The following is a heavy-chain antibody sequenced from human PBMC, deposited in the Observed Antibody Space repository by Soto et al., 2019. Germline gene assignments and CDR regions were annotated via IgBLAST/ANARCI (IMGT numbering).Heavy chain of an antibody. V-gene: IGHV4-59*11. Sequence: SETLSLTCTVSGGSISGHYWIWIRQSPGEGLEWIGYIFYSGSTTYNNNPSLKSRVTISVDTSKNQFSLRLSSVTAADTAVYYCARVGSSGWSPDYWGQGTLVTVSS. CDR1: GGSISGHY. D-gene: IGHD6-19*01. J-gene: IGHJ4*02. CDR3: ARVGSSGWSPDY. CDR2: IFYSGSTTY.